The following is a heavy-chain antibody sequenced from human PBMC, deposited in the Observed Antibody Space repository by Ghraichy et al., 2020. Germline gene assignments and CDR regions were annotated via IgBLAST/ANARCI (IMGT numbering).Heavy chain of an antibody. J-gene: IGHJ6*02. D-gene: IGHD3-22*01. Sequence: ASVKVSCKASGYTFTGHYMHWVRQAPGQGLEWMGWINPNSGDTDYAQRFQGRVTMTRDTSITTAYMELTRLRSDDTAVYYCARVGRFYDSSGYYYNDHYYGVDVWGQGTTVTVSS. CDR1: GYTFTGHY. V-gene: IGHV1-2*02. CDR3: ARVGRFYDSSGYYYNDHYYGVDV. CDR2: INPNSGDT.